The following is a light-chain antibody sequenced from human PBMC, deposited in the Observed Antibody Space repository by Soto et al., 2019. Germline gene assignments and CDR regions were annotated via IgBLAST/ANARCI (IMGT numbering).Light chain of an antibody. Sequence: SVVPRPASVSGSPGPSITLSFTGTSKEVCGYNYVSWYQHHPGKAPKVMIYDVSNRPSGVSNRFSGSKSGNTASLTISGLRAEDEADYYCSSYTRSNTLRYVFGTGTKVTVL. CDR2: DVS. CDR1: SKEVCGYNY. V-gene: IGLV2-14*03. CDR3: SSYTRSNTLRYV. J-gene: IGLJ1*01.